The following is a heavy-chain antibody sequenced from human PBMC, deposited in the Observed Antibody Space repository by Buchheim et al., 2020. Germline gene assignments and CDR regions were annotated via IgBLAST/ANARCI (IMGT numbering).Heavy chain of an antibody. CDR3: ARTLYYYDSSGYYLYYFDY. J-gene: IGHJ4*02. CDR2: IYYSGTT. Sequence: QVQLQESGPGLVKPSKTLSLTCTFPGGSISSVVYYWSWIRQPPGKGLEWIGSIYYSGTTYYNPSLKSRVTISIASSKTQSSLKLSSVTAADTAVYYCARTLYYYDSSGYYLYYFDYWGQGTL. CDR1: GGSISSVVYY. D-gene: IGHD3-22*01. V-gene: IGHV4-30-4*01.